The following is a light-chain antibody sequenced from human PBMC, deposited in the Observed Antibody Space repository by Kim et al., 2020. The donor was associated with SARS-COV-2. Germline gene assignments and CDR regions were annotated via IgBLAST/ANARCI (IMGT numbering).Light chain of an antibody. V-gene: IGKV4-1*01. CDR3: QQYYSTPYT. CDR2: WAA. J-gene: IGKJ2*01. Sequence: DIVMTQSPDSLAVSLGESATINCKYSQSVLYSSNNKNYLAWYQQKPEQPPKLLIYWAATRESGVPDRFSGSGSGTDFTLTISSLQAEDVAVYYCQQYYSTPYTFGQGTKLEI. CDR1: QSVLYSSNNKNY.